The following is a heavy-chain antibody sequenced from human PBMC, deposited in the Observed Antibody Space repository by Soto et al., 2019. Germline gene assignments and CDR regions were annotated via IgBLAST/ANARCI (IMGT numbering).Heavy chain of an antibody. CDR2: INGDGSST. CDR1: GFTFSSYW. V-gene: IGHV3-74*01. CDR3: ARDTGVTGEDY. J-gene: IGHJ4*02. D-gene: IGHD7-27*01. Sequence: EVHLVESGGGLLQPGGSLRLSCAASGFTFSSYWMYWVRQAPGKGLVWVSRINGDGSSTNYADSVKGRFTISRDNAKNTLYLQMKSLRAEDTAVYYCARDTGVTGEDYWGQGTLVTVSS.